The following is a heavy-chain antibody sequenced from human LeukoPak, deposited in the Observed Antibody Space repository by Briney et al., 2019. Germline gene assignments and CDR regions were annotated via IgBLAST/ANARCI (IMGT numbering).Heavy chain of an antibody. D-gene: IGHD1-26*01. CDR3: ARNGGYGKFDY. Sequence: PSETLTPTCAVSGYSISSIYYWGWIRRPPGKGLEWIGTIDHTGTTYYNPSLKSRVTLSVDTSKNQFSLTLNSVTAADTAFYYCARNGGYGKFDYWGQGTLVTVSS. CDR1: GYSISSIYY. J-gene: IGHJ4*02. CDR2: IDHTGTT. V-gene: IGHV4-38-2*01.